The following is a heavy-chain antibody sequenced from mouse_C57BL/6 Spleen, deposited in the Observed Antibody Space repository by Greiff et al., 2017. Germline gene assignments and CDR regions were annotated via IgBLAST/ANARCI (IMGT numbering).Heavy chain of an antibody. D-gene: IGHD1-1*02. CDR3: AGSGLWSLYFDY. J-gene: IGHJ2*01. CDR1: GYAFSSYW. CDR2: IYPGDGDT. Sequence: QVQLQQSGAELVKPGASVKISCRASGYAFSSYWMNWVKQRPGKGLEWIGQIYPGDGDTNYNGKFKGKATLTADKSSSTAYMPLISLTSEDSAVYFCAGSGLWSLYFDYWGQGTTLTVSS. V-gene: IGHV1-80*01.